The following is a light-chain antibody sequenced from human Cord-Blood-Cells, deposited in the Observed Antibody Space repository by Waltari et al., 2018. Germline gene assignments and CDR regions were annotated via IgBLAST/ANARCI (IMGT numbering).Light chain of an antibody. CDR2: DAS. J-gene: IGLJ1*01. CDR1: SSDVGGYNY. V-gene: IGLV2-14*01. Sequence: QSALTQPASVSGSPGQSITISCTGTSSDVGGYNYVSWYQQHPVKAPKLMIYDASNRPSGVSNRFSGSKSGNTASLTISGLQAEDEADYYCSSYTSSSTRKVFGTGTKVTVL. CDR3: SSYTSSSTRKV.